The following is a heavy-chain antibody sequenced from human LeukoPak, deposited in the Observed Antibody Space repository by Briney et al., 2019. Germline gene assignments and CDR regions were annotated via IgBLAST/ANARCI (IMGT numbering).Heavy chain of an antibody. J-gene: IGHJ5*02. V-gene: IGHV4-61*02. CDR3: ARGPWAAAGRGPRPIPYNWFDP. CDR1: GGSISSGSYY. D-gene: IGHD6-13*01. Sequence: PSETLSLTCTVSGGSISSGSYYWSWIRQPAGKGLEWIGRIYTSGSTNYNPSLKSRVTISVDTSKNQFSLKLSSVTAADTAVYYCARGPWAAAGRGPRPIPYNWFDPWGQGTLVTVSS. CDR2: IYTSGST.